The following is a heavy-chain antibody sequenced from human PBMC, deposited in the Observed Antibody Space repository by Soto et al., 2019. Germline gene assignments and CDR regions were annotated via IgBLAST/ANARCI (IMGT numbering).Heavy chain of an antibody. J-gene: IGHJ4*02. CDR2: IYHSGTT. Sequence: SETLSLTCSVSGDSISSGNYYWSWIRQPPGKGLEWIGYIYHSGTTYYNPSLKSRVTISVDTSKNQFSLNVSSVSATDTAVYYCARALWSGFPDYWGQGTLVTVSS. D-gene: IGHD3-3*01. CDR3: ARALWSGFPDY. CDR1: GDSISSGNYY. V-gene: IGHV4-30-4*08.